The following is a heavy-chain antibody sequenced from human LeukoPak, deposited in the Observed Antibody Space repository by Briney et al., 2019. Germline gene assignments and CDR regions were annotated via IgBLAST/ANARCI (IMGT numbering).Heavy chain of an antibody. Sequence: PSETLSLTCTVSGGSISSHYWSWIRQPPGKGLEWIGYIYYSGSTNYNPSLKSRVTISVDTSKNQFSLKLSSVTAADTAVYYCARKYYYDSSGYAFDIWGQGTMVTVSS. CDR1: GGSISSHY. V-gene: IGHV4-59*11. CDR3: ARKYYYDSSGYAFDI. J-gene: IGHJ3*02. D-gene: IGHD3-22*01. CDR2: IYYSGST.